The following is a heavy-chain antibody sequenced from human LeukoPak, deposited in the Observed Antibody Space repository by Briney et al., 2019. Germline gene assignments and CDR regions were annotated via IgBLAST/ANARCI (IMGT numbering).Heavy chain of an antibody. V-gene: IGHV4-4*07. J-gene: IGHJ4*02. CDR3: ARGGNIFWSGYYDYFDS. CDR2: VYTSGRT. Sequence: PSETLSLTCNVSGGSIHSYYWNWIRQPAGKGLEWIGRVYTSGRTIYNPSLKSRVTMSVDASKNLLSLKVTSVSAADTAVYYCARGGNIFWSGYYDYFDSWGQGTLVTVSS. D-gene: IGHD3-3*01. CDR1: GGSIHSYY.